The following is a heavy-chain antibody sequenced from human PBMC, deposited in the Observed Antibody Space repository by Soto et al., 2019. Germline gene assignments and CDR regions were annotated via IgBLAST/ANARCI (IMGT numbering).Heavy chain of an antibody. CDR3: ARDFSSSWYKNMDYYYGLDV. Sequence: GGSLRLSCAASGFTFSSYGTHWVRQAPGKGLEWVAVIWYDGSNKYYADSVKGRFTISRDNSKNTLYLQMNSLRAEDTAVYYCARDFSSSWYKNMDYYYGLDVWGQGTTVTVSS. J-gene: IGHJ6*02. CDR1: GFTFSSYG. V-gene: IGHV3-33*01. CDR2: IWYDGSNK. D-gene: IGHD6-13*01.